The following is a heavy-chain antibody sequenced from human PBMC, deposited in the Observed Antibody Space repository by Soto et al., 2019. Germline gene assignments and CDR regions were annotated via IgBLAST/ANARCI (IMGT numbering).Heavy chain of an antibody. D-gene: IGHD3-22*01. CDR3: ARGLYYDSSDPATVFDN. J-gene: IGHJ4*02. Sequence: EMELVESGGALVQPGGSLRLACAASGFTISSNYMSWVRQAPGKGLEWVSVMYYGGSTYYADSVKGRFTISRDNSKNTLYLQMNSLRVEDTAVYHCARGLYYDSSDPATVFDNWGQGTLVTVSS. CDR2: MYYGGST. V-gene: IGHV3-66*01. CDR1: GFTISSNY.